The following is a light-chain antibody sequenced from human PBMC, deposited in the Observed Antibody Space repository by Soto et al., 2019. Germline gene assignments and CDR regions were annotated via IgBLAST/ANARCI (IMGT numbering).Light chain of an antibody. CDR3: QQYGDSPPRT. Sequence: ETVLTQSPGTLSLSPGERATLSCRASQSVSSNYLAWYQQKPGQAPRLLIYGASTRATGIPDRFGGSGSGTDFTLTISRLEPEDSAVYYCQQYGDSPPRTFGQGTRLEIK. J-gene: IGKJ5*01. V-gene: IGKV3-20*01. CDR2: GAS. CDR1: QSVSSNY.